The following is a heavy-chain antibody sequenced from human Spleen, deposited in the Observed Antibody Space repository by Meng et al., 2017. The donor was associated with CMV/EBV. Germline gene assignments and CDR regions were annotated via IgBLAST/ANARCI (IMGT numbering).Heavy chain of an antibody. J-gene: IGHJ4*02. CDR1: GYSFTSNW. CDR3: ARHSMTTI. V-gene: IGHV5-51*01. CDR2: IYPTDSDA. Sequence: GGSLRLSCKGSGYSFTSNWIGWVRQMPGKGLEWMGIIYPTDSDARYSPSFEGQVTISVDKSISTAYLHWSSLKASDTAIYYCARHSMTTIWGQGTLVTVSS. D-gene: IGHD5-24*01.